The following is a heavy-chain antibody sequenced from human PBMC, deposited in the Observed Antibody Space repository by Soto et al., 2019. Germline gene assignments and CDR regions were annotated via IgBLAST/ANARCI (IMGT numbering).Heavy chain of an antibody. J-gene: IGHJ4*02. D-gene: IGHD1-1*01. CDR2: IAKDGRNK. V-gene: IGHV3-30*04. CDR1: GFPLVGFV. Sequence: QVQLVESGGGVVQPGGSRNLSWPAPGFPLVGFVLPGAAQAQAKGRGWVAVIAKDGRNKYYADPLKGRFTISRDNSKNTLYLQMNSLRIEDTAVYYCARELERVFDYWGQGTLVTVSS. CDR3: ARELERVFDY.